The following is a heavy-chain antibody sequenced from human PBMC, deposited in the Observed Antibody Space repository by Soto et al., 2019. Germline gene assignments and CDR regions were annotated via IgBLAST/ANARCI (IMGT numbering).Heavy chain of an antibody. D-gene: IGHD6-6*01. CDR2: IRSKAYGGTT. J-gene: IGHJ6*02. Sequence: RLSCTASGFTFGDYAMSWVRQAPGKGLEWVGFIRSKAYGGTTEYAASVKGRFTISRDDSKSIAYLQMNSLKKEDKAVYYCTSIAAPHYYYYGMDVWGQGTTVTVS. CDR3: TSIAAPHYYYYGMDV. CDR1: GFTFGDYA. V-gene: IGHV3-49*04.